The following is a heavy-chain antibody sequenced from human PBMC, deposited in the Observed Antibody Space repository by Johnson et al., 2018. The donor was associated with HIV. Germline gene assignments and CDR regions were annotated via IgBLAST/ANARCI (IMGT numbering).Heavy chain of an antibody. CDR1: GFIVSSNY. CDR3: ARTPSLPGAFDI. CDR2: LYSGGST. Sequence: EVQLVESGGGLVQPGGSLRLSCAASGFIVSSNYMSWVRQAPGKGLEWVSVLYSGGSTYYADSVKGRFTISRDNSKNTLDLQMNNLRAEDTAVYYCARTPSLPGAFDIWGQGTMVTVSS. V-gene: IGHV3-66*01. J-gene: IGHJ3*02.